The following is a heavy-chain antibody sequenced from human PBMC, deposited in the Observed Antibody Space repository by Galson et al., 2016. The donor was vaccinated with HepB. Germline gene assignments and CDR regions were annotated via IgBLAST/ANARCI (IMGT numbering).Heavy chain of an antibody. V-gene: IGHV3-30-3*01. CDR1: GFIFNSHA. J-gene: IGHJ4*02. Sequence: SLRLSCAASGFIFNSHAMNWVRQAPGKGLEWVAVISYDGSNEYYADSVKGRFTISRDNSKNTLYLHMHSLRAEDTAVYYCARDRRGGSNTLDYWGQGTLVTVSS. D-gene: IGHD1-26*01. CDR3: ARDRRGGSNTLDY. CDR2: ISYDGSNE.